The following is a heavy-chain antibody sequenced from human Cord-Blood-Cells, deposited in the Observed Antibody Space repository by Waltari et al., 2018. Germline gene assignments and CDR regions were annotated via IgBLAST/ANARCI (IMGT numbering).Heavy chain of an antibody. CDR3: ARSSRVRGYDDAFDI. CDR2: IYSGGSK. Sequence: EVQLVASGGGLIQPGGSLSLSFAASGSSVCSNYLSCVRQPPGKGLEWVSGIYSGGSKYYADSVKGRFTISRDNAKNTLYLQMNSRRAEDTAVYYCARSSRVRGYDDAFDIWGQGTMVTVSS. J-gene: IGHJ3*02. D-gene: IGHD5-12*01. V-gene: IGHV3-53*01. CDR1: GSSVCSNY.